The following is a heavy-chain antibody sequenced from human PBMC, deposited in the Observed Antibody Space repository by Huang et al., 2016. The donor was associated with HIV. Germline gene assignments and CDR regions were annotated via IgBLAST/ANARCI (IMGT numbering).Heavy chain of an antibody. CDR3: ARDLSGSHRGGWFDP. D-gene: IGHD1-26*01. J-gene: IGHJ5*02. CDR1: GYTFTTYD. V-gene: IGHV1-8*03. Sequence: QVQLVQSGTEVKKPGASVKVSCKASGYTFTTYDINWVRQATGKGLEWVGWMNPNSGNTGYAKKFQGRVIITRNTSINTAYMELSSLTSEDTAMYFCARDLSGSHRGGWFDPWGQGTLVVVSS. CDR2: MNPNSGNT.